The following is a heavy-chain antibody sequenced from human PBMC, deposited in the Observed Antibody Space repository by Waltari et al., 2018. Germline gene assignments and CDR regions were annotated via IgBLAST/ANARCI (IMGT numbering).Heavy chain of an antibody. Sequence: QVQLQESGPGLVKPSETLSLTCAVSGYSISSGYYWSWIRQPPGEGLEWIGWMHHSGTTYYNPSLKSRVTISVDTSKNQFSLKLSSVTAADTAVYYCARRVSTGWQYNYFDYWGQGTPVTVSS. D-gene: IGHD6-25*01. CDR1: GYSISSGYY. CDR3: ARRVSTGWQYNYFDY. V-gene: IGHV4-38-2*01. J-gene: IGHJ4*02. CDR2: MHHSGTT.